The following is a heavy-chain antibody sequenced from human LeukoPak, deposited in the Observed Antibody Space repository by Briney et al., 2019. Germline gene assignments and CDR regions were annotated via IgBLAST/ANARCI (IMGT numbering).Heavy chain of an antibody. CDR1: GGSISSSD. Sequence: HASETLSLTCAVSGGSISSSDWWTWVRQAPGKGLEWVSAISGSGGSTYYADSVKGRFTISRDNSKNTLYLQMNSLRAEDTAVYYCQGDSSGYYYIGGFDYWGQGTLVTVSS. CDR3: QGDSSGYYYIGGFDY. CDR2: ISGSGGST. V-gene: IGHV3-23*01. J-gene: IGHJ4*02. D-gene: IGHD3-22*01.